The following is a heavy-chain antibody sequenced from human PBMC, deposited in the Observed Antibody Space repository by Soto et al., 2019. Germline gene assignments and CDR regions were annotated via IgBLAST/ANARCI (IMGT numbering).Heavy chain of an antibody. J-gene: IGHJ4*02. Sequence: LRLSCEVSGFTFSAYGMHWVRQAPGKGLEWVAAISHDGTNKNYGDSVKGRFTISRDNSKKTLYLQMNSLRPEDTALYYCAKDEYYYSRSGYYIFDSWGQGTLVTSPQ. CDR1: GFTFSAYG. CDR2: ISHDGTNK. CDR3: AKDEYYYSRSGYYIFDS. V-gene: IGHV3-30*18. D-gene: IGHD3-22*01.